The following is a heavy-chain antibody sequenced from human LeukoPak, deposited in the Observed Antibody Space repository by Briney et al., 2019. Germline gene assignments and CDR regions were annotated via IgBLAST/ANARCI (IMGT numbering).Heavy chain of an antibody. V-gene: IGHV4-39*07. D-gene: IGHD3-3*02. CDR1: GGSISSSSYY. J-gene: IGHJ5*02. CDR2: IYYSGST. Sequence: SETLSLTCTVSGGSISSSSYYWGWIRQPPGKGLEWIGSIYYSGSTYYNPSLKSRVTISVDTSKNQFSLKLSSVTAADTAVYYCARGLSIESWLGLLQAIWFDPWGQGTLVTVSS. CDR3: ARGLSIESWLGLLQAIWFDP.